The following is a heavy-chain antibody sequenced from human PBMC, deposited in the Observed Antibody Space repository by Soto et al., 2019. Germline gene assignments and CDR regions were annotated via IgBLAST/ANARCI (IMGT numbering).Heavy chain of an antibody. CDR1: GYTFTSYA. Sequence: QVQLVQSGAEVKKPGASVKVSCKASGYTFTSYAMHWVRQAPGQRLEWMGWINAGNGNTKYSQKFQGRVTITRDTSASTADMELSSLRSEDTAVYYCARELPIWFGEPNWFDPWGQGTLVTVSS. D-gene: IGHD3-10*01. CDR2: INAGNGNT. CDR3: ARELPIWFGEPNWFDP. J-gene: IGHJ5*02. V-gene: IGHV1-3*01.